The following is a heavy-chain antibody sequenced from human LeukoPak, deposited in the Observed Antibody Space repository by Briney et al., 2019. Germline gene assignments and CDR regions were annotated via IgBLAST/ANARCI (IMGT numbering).Heavy chain of an antibody. D-gene: IGHD6-6*01. V-gene: IGHV1-2*06. CDR1: GYTFTGYY. J-gene: IGHJ4*02. CDR2: INPNSGGT. CDR3: ARDPNSSSNPDY. Sequence: EASVKVSCKASGYTFTGYYMHWVRQAPGQGLEWMGRINPNSGGTNYAQKFQGRVTMTRDTSISTAYVELSRLRSDDTAVYYCARDPNSSSNPDYWGQGTLVTVSS.